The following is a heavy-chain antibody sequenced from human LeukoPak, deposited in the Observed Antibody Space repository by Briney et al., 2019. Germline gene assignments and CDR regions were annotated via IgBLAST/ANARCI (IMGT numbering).Heavy chain of an antibody. D-gene: IGHD2-15*01. CDR1: GFTFSSYG. CDR3: AKDYVVAAPVEYYYGMDV. J-gene: IGHJ6*02. Sequence: PGGSLRLSCAASGFTFSSYGMHWVRQAPGKGLEWGAVISYDGSNKYYADSVKGRFTISRDNSKNTLYLQMNSPRAEDTAVYYCAKDYVVAAPVEYYYGMDVWGQGTTVTVSS. CDR2: ISYDGSNK. V-gene: IGHV3-30*18.